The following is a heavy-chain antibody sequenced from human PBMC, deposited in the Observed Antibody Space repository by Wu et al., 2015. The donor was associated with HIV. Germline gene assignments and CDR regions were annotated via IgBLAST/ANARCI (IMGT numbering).Heavy chain of an antibody. CDR1: GYTFTNHY. J-gene: IGHJ4*02. CDR2: IIPIFGTA. D-gene: IGHD3-22*01. Sequence: QVQLVQSGAEVKKPGASVKVSCKASGYTFTNHYMHWVRQAPGQGLEWMGGIIPIFGTANYAQKFQGRVTITTDESTSTAYMELSSLRSEDTAVYYCARRGGYDSSSYYFDYWGQGTLVTVSS. CDR3: ARRGGYDSSSYYFDY. V-gene: IGHV1-69*01.